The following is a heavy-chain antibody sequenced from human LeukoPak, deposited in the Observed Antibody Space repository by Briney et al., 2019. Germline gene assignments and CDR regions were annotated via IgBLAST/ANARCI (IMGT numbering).Heavy chain of an antibody. CDR1: GFSFSSYA. CDR2: ISGSGDST. Sequence: GGSLRLSCAASGFSFSSYAIHWVRQAPGKGLEWVSAISGSGDSTYYPDAVKGRFTISRDNSKNTLYLQMGSLRVEDTAVYYFPKIVGAPSWDNWFESWGQGTLFTVSS. CDR3: PKIVGAPSWDNWFES. D-gene: IGHD3-3*01. J-gene: IGHJ5*01. V-gene: IGHV3-23*01.